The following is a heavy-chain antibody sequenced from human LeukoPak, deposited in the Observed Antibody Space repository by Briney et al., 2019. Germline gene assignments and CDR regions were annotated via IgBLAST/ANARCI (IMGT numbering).Heavy chain of an antibody. D-gene: IGHD2-2*02. CDR2: ISYDGSNK. Sequence: QSGGSLRLSCAASGFTFSSYAMHWVRQAPGKGLEWVAVISYDGSNKYYADSVKGRFTISRDNSKNTLYLQMNSLRAEDTAVYYCARQAGDTPYLIDYWGQGTLVTVSS. CDR3: ARQAGDTPYLIDY. CDR1: GFTFSSYA. J-gene: IGHJ4*02. V-gene: IGHV3-30-3*01.